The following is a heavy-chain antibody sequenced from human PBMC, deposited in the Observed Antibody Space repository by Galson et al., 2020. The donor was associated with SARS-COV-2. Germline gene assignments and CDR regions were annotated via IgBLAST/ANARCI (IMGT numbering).Heavy chain of an antibody. CDR2: IYHSGST. J-gene: IGHJ5*02. V-gene: IGHV4-38-2*01. CDR3: ARGRGVISWFDP. CDR1: GYSISSDYY. Sequence: SETLSLTCAVSGYSISSDYYWGCIRQPPGKVLEWIGIIYHSGSTYYNPSLKSRVTISVDTSKNQLSLKLSSLTAADTAVYYCARGRGVISWFDPWGQGTLVTVSS. D-gene: IGHD3-10*01.